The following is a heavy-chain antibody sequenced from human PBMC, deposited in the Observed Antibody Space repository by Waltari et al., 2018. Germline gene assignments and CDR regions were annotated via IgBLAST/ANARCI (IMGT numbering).Heavy chain of an antibody. Sequence: QVQLVQSGAEVKKPGSSVKVSCKASGGTFSSYAISWVRQAPGQGLEWMGGIIPIVGTANYAQKFQGRVTSTADESTSTAYMELSSLRSEDTAVYYCARVKYSGYGLLYYYYGMDVWGQGTTVTVSS. D-gene: IGHD5-12*01. CDR2: IIPIVGTA. J-gene: IGHJ6*02. CDR3: ARVKYSGYGLLYYYYGMDV. CDR1: GGTFSSYA. V-gene: IGHV1-69*13.